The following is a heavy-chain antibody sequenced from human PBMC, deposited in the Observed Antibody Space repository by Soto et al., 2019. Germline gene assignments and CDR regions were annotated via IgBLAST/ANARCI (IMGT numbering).Heavy chain of an antibody. CDR2: IIPILGIA. Sequence: SVKVSCKASGGTFSSYTISWVRQAPGQGLEWMGRIIPILGIANYAQKFQGRVTITADKSTSTAYMELSSLRSEDTAVYYCARPSVVAANMGYFQHWGQGTLVTVAS. CDR1: GGTFSSYT. V-gene: IGHV1-69*02. D-gene: IGHD2-15*01. J-gene: IGHJ1*01. CDR3: ARPSVVAANMGYFQH.